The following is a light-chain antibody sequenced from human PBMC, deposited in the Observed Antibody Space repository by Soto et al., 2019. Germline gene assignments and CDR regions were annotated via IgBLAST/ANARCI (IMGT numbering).Light chain of an antibody. J-gene: IGLJ2*01. V-gene: IGLV1-40*01. CDR3: QSFDSSLRDYV. CDR1: SSNIGAGYD. CDR2: GYN. Sequence: QAVVTQPPSVSGAPGQRVTISCTGSSSNIGAGYDVHWYQQLPGTAPKVLIYGYNNRPSGVPDRFSGSKSGTSASLAITGLQAEDEADYYCQSFDSSLRDYVFGGGTKLTVL.